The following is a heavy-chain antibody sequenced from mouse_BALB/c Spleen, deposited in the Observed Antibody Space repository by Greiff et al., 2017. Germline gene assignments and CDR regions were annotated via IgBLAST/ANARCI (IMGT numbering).Heavy chain of an antibody. Sequence: EVQRVESGGGLVQPKGSLKLSCAASGFTFNTYAMNWVRQAPGKGLEWVARIRSKSNNYATYYADSVKDRFTISRDDSQSMLYLQMNNLKTEDTAMYYCVRHYDGYWPYYFDYWGQGTTLTVSS. J-gene: IGHJ2*01. CDR3: VRHYDGYWPYYFDY. V-gene: IGHV10-1*02. CDR2: IRSKSNNYAT. CDR1: GFTFNTYA. D-gene: IGHD2-3*01.